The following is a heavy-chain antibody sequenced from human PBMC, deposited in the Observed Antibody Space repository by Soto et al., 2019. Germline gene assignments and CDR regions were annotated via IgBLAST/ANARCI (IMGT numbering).Heavy chain of an antibody. CDR1: GYTFTAYT. CDR2: INAANGAT. V-gene: IGHV1-3*01. J-gene: IGHJ4*02. D-gene: IGHD2-15*01. CDR3: AIVSFETSSFADF. Sequence: QVPFVQSGAEVKKPGASVKVSCKASGYTFTAYTIHWVRQAPGQSLEWMGWINAANGATKYSEKLQGRVTITRDTSARTAYMDLSSLSSKDTAVYFCAIVSFETSSFADFWGQGTLFTFSS.